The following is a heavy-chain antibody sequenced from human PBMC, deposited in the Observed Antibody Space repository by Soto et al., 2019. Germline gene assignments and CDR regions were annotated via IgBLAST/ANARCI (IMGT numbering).Heavy chain of an antibody. V-gene: IGHV4-31*03. D-gene: IGHD3-10*01. Sequence: QVQLQESGPGLVKPSQTLSLTCTVSGGSISSGGYYWSWIRQHPGKGLEWIGYIYYSGSTYYNPYLKRRVTISVDTSKNQFALKLSSVTAADTAVYYCARAPKRVGSTSFDIWGQGTMVTVSS. CDR3: ARAPKRVGSTSFDI. CDR2: IYYSGST. CDR1: GGSISSGGYY. J-gene: IGHJ3*02.